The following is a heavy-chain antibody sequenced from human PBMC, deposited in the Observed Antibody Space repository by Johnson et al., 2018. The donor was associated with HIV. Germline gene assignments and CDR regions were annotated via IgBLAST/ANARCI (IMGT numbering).Heavy chain of an antibody. CDR2: IFSVGDV. V-gene: IGHV3-66*02. Sequence: VQLVVSGGGVVRPGWSLILSCAASGITVGTHYMSWVRHAPGKGLEWVSVIFSVGDVYYADSVKGRFTISRDNSKNMVYLQRNSLRPEDTAVYYCARDGRDLVTRGSLDVWGQGTVVTVSS. J-gene: IGHJ3*01. CDR3: ARDGRDLVTRGSLDV. D-gene: IGHD3-9*01. CDR1: GITVGTHY.